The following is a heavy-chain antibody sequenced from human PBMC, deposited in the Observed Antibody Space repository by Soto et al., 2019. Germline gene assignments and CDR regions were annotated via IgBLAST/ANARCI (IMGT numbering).Heavy chain of an antibody. CDR2: INPNSGGT. V-gene: IGHV1-2*02. CDR1: GYTFTGYY. CDR3: ARSGLEGSSWNIFYYYYGMDV. D-gene: IGHD6-13*01. J-gene: IGHJ6*02. Sequence: ASVKVSCKASGYTFTGYYMHWVRQAPGQGLEWMGWINPNSGGTNYAQKFQGRVTMTRDTSISTAYMELSRLRSDDTAVYYCARSGLEGSSWNIFYYYYGMDVWGQGTTVTVSS.